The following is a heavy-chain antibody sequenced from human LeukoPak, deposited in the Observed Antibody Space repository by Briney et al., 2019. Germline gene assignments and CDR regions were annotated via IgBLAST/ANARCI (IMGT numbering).Heavy chain of an antibody. CDR1: GGSISSYY. Sequence: PSETLSLTCTVSGGSISSYYWSWIRQPPGKGLEWIGYIYYSGSTNYNPSLKSRVTISVDKSKNQFSLKLSSVAAADTAVYYCARASRLLRYFDWLLPNDYWGQGTLVTVSS. D-gene: IGHD3-9*01. CDR3: ARASRLLRYFDWLLPNDY. CDR2: IYYSGST. J-gene: IGHJ4*02. V-gene: IGHV4-59*08.